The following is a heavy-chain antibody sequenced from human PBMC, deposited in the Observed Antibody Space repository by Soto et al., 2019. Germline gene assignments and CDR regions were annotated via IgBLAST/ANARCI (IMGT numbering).Heavy chain of an antibody. J-gene: IGHJ3*02. CDR1: GFTFSSYG. CDR3: ARDKFGIAARPYAFDI. CDR2: IWYDGSNK. V-gene: IGHV3-33*01. D-gene: IGHD6-6*01. Sequence: QVPLVESGGGVVQPGRSLRLSCAASGFTFSSYGMHWVRQAPGKGLEWVAVIWYDGSNKYYADSVKGRFTISRDNSKNTLYLQMNSLRAEDTAVYYCARDKFGIAARPYAFDIWGQGTMVTVSS.